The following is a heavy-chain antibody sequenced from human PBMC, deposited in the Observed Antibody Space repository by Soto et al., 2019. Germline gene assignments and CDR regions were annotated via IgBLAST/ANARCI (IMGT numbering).Heavy chain of an antibody. CDR3: AKGSAQYSPYYFDY. Sequence: GXSLRLSCAASGFTFSSYAISWVVQAPGKGLEWVAAITGGGGSTYHADSVKGRFTISRDNSKNTLYLQMNSLRDDDTAVYYCAKGSAQYSPYYFDYWGQGTLVTVSS. J-gene: IGHJ4*02. CDR2: ITGGGGST. V-gene: IGHV3-23*01. D-gene: IGHD2-21*01. CDR1: GFTFSSYA.